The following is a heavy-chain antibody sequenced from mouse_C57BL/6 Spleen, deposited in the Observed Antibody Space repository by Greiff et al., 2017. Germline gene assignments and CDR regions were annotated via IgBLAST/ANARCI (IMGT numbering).Heavy chain of an antibody. Sequence: QVQLQQSGPELVKPGASVKISCKASGYAFSSSWMNWVKQRPGKGLEWIGRIYPGDGDTNYNGKFKGKATLTADKSSSTAYMQLSSLTSEDSAVYFCARSDYSKGYYYAMDYWGQGTSVTVSS. CDR3: ARSDYSKGYYYAMDY. D-gene: IGHD2-5*01. J-gene: IGHJ4*01. V-gene: IGHV1-82*01. CDR1: GYAFSSSW. CDR2: IYPGDGDT.